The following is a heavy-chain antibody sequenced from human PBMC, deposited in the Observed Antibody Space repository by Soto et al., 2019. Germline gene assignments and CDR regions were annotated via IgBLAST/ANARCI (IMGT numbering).Heavy chain of an antibody. J-gene: IGHJ6*02. D-gene: IGHD6-19*01. CDR1: GGTFRTYA. Sequence: QVQLLQSGAEVKKPGSSVRVSCEASGGTFRTYAISWVRQAPGQGLEWMGENIPIFGTVNYAQKLQGRVTITADESTITVYMDLRRLRSEDTAVYYCAKGAVAGTPTSYYYYGMDVWGQGTTVTVSS. CDR3: AKGAVAGTPTSYYYYGMDV. V-gene: IGHV1-69*12. CDR2: NIPIFGTV.